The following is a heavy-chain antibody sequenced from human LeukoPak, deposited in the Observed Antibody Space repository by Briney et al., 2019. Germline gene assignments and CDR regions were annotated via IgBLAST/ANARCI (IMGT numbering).Heavy chain of an antibody. V-gene: IGHV4-4*07. CDR1: GGSISSYY. J-gene: IGHJ4*02. Sequence: SETLSLTCTVSGGSISSYYWSWIRQPAGKGLEWIGHIYSSGNTNYNPSLKSQVTMSVDTSKNQFSLKLSSVTAADTAVYYCARDYDFPPNPYYFEYWGQGILVTVPS. CDR3: ARDYDFPPNPYYFEY. D-gene: IGHD3-3*01. CDR2: IYSSGNT.